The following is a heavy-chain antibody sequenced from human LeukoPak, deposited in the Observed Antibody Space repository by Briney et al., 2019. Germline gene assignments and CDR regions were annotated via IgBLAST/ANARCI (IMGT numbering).Heavy chain of an antibody. V-gene: IGHV3-11*01. J-gene: IGHJ4*02. CDR3: ARDRTTYSSSSFDY. D-gene: IGHD6-6*01. CDR2: ISTGNII. Sequence: GGSLRLSCAASGFTFSDYYMTWIRQAPGKGLEWVSYISTGNIIYYADSVKGRFTISRDNAKNSLYLQMSSLGAEDTAVYYCARDRTTYSSSSFDYWGQGTLVTVSS. CDR1: GFTFSDYY.